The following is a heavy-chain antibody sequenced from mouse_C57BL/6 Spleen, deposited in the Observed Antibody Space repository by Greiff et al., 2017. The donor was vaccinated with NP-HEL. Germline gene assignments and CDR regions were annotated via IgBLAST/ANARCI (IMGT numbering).Heavy chain of an antibody. CDR3: ARDLLWDY. J-gene: IGHJ2*01. CDR1: GFTFSSYA. V-gene: IGHV5-4*01. Sequence: DVKLVESGGGLVKPGGSLKLSCAASGFTFSSYAMSWVRQTPEKRLEWVATISDGGSYTYYPDNVKGRFTISRDNAKNNLYLQMSHLKSEDTAMYYCARDLLWDYWGQGTTLTVSS. CDR2: ISDGGSYT. D-gene: IGHD2-1*01.